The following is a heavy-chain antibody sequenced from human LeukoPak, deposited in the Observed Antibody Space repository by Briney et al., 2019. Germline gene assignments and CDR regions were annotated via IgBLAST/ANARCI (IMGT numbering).Heavy chain of an antibody. CDR1: GFTVSSNY. CDR2: ISGSGGST. V-gene: IGHV3-23*01. J-gene: IGHJ4*02. D-gene: IGHD2-2*01. CDR3: AKETDRYCSSTSCYPYFDY. Sequence: GGSLRLSCAASGFTVSSNYMSWVRQAPGKGLEWVSAISGSGGSTYYADSVKGRFTISRDNSKNTLYLQMNSLRAEDTAVYYCAKETDRYCSSTSCYPYFDYWGQGTLVTVSS.